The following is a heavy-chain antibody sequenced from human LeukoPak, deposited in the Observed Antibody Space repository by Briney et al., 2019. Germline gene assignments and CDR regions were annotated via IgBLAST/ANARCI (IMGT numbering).Heavy chain of an antibody. CDR3: ARSRYGDYEGGFDY. Sequence: PSETLSLTCTVSGGSISSSSYYWGWIRQPPGKGLEWIGSIYYSGSTYYNPSLKSRVTISVDTSKNQFSLKLSSVTAADTAVYYCARSRYGDYEGGFDYWGQGTLVTVSS. CDR2: IYYSGST. V-gene: IGHV4-39*01. J-gene: IGHJ4*02. CDR1: GGSISSSSYY. D-gene: IGHD4-17*01.